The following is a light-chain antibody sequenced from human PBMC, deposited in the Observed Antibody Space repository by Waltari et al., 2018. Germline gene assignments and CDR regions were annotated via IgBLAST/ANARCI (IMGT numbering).Light chain of an antibody. V-gene: IGLV2-11*01. CDR2: DVS. CDR3: CSYAGSYVV. Sequence: QSALTQPRSVSGSPGQSVPIPCPGTSSDVGGYHYVSWYQQHPGKAPKLMIYDVSTRPSGVPDRFSGSKSGNTASLTISGLQAEDEADYYCCSYAGSYVVFGGGTKLTVL. CDR1: SSDVGGYHY. J-gene: IGLJ2*01.